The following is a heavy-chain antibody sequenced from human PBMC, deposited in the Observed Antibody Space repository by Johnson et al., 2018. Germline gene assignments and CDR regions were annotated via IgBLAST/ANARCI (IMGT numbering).Heavy chain of an antibody. CDR3: TTDRGSGWYDAFDI. D-gene: IGHD6-19*01. CDR1: GFTFSSYA. V-gene: IGHV3-30-3*01. CDR2: ISYDGSNK. Sequence: QVQLVESGGGLVQPGRSLRLSCAASGFTFSSYAMHWVRQAPGKGLEWVAVISYDGSNKYYADSVKGRFTISRDNAKNTLYLQMNSLKTEDTAVYYCTTDRGSGWYDAFDIWGQGTMVTVSS. J-gene: IGHJ3*02.